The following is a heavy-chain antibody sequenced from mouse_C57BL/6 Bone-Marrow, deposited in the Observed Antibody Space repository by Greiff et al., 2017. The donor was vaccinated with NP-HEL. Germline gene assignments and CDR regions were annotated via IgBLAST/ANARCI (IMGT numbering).Heavy chain of an antibody. V-gene: IGHV6-6*01. CDR3: TPHWDGRRALYYYAMDY. CDR2: IRNKANNHAT. J-gene: IGHJ4*01. D-gene: IGHD1-1*01. CDR1: GFTFSDAW. Sequence: EVQRVESGGGLVQPGGSMKLSCAASGFTFSDAWMDWVRQSPEKGLEWVAEIRNKANNHATYYAESVKGRFTISRDDSKSSVYLQMNSLRAEDTGIYYCTPHWDGRRALYYYAMDYWGQGTSVTVSS.